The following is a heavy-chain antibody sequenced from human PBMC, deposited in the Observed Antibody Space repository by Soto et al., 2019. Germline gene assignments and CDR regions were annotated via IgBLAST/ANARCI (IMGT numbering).Heavy chain of an antibody. CDR3: ARLGGYYQSLDT. CDR1: GGSISSGDYY. D-gene: IGHD3-22*01. Sequence: SSETLSLTCTASGGSISSGDYYWSWIRQPPGKGLEWIGYIYYSGSTYYNPSLKSRVTISVDTSMNQISLKLSSVTAADTAFYYCARLGGYYQSLDTWGQGTLVTVSS. V-gene: IGHV4-30-4*01. CDR2: IYYSGST. J-gene: IGHJ5*02.